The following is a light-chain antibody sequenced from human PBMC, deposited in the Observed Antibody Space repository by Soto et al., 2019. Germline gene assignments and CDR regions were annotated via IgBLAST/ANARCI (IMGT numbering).Light chain of an antibody. CDR2: DAS. CDR1: QSVSSF. CDR3: QQGSNWPPALN. V-gene: IGKV3-11*01. J-gene: IGKJ4*01. Sequence: EIVLTQSPATLSLSPGERATLSCRASQSVSSFLAWYQQKPGQAPRLLIYDASIRATGIPARFSGSGSGTDFTLTISSLEPEDFAVYYCQQGSNWPPALNFGGRTKGDI.